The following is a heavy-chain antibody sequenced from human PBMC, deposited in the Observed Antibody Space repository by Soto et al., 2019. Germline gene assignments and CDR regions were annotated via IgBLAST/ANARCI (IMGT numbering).Heavy chain of an antibody. CDR1: GFTFSSYG. CDR2: IWYDGSNK. J-gene: IGHJ5*02. CDR3: ARDNGWSGYCTNGVCSSNWFDP. D-gene: IGHD2-8*01. V-gene: IGHV3-33*01. Sequence: GGSLRLSCAASGFTFSSYGMHWVRQAPVKGLEWVAVIWYDGSNKYYADSVKGRFTISRDNSKNTLYLQMNSLRAEDTAVYYCARDNGWSGYCTNGVCSSNWFDPWGQGTLVTVSS.